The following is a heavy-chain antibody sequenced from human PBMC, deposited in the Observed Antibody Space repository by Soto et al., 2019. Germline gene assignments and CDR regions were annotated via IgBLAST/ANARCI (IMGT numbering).Heavy chain of an antibody. D-gene: IGHD3-10*01. CDR2: IYPGDSDT. J-gene: IGHJ4*02. V-gene: IGHV5-51*01. CDR1: GYSFTSYW. CDR3: ARLGQAMVRGVITEKYYFDY. Sequence: GESLKISCKGSGYSFTSYWIGWVRQMPGKGLEWMGIIYPGDSDTRYSPSFQGQVTISADKSISTAYLQWSSLKASDTAMYYCARLGQAMVRGVITEKYYFDYWGQGTLVTVSS.